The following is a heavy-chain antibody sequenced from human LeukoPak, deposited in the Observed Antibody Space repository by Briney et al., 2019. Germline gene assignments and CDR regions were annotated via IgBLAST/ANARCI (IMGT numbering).Heavy chain of an antibody. D-gene: IGHD1-26*01. V-gene: IGHV3-33*01. CDR1: GFTFSSYG. CDR3: ARGHNVGVTPVGYVQH. Sequence: PGGSLRLSCAASGFTFSSYGMHWDRQAPGKGLDWVEVIWYDGSNKYYAGSVKGRFTFSRDNSKNTLYLQKNSLRDEDTAVYYCARGHNVGVTPVGYVQHWGQGTLVTVSS. J-gene: IGHJ1*01. CDR2: IWYDGSNK.